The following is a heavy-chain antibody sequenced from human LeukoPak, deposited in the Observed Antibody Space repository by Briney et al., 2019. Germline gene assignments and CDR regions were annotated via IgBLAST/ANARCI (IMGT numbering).Heavy chain of an antibody. CDR1: GFTFDDYA. J-gene: IGHJ6*03. CDR3: AKDAYGGATFFYYMDV. D-gene: IGHD2/OR15-2a*01. V-gene: IGHV3-9*01. CDR2: ISWSSGNI. Sequence: GGSLRLSCAGSGFTFDDYAMHWVRQTPGKGLEWVSGISWSSGNIAYADFVGGRFTISRDNAKNSLSLQMNSLSDEDTAVYYCAKDAYGGATFFYYMDVWGKGTTVTVSS.